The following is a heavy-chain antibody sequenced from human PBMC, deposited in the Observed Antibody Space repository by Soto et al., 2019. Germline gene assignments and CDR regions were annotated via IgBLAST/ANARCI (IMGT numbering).Heavy chain of an antibody. CDR3: ARHDWLDP. J-gene: IGHJ5*02. CDR1: GFTVSVHS. V-gene: IGHV3-53*01. Sequence: GGSLRLSCAASGFTVSVHSMIWVRQAPGKGLEWVSLFYNTGFIHYADSVKGRFTISRDNSKNTLYLQMNSLRAEDTAVYFCARHDWLDPWGQGTLVTVS. CDR2: FYNTGFI.